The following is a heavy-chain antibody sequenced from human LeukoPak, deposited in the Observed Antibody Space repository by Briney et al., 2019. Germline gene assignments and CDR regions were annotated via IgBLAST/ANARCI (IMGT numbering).Heavy chain of an antibody. CDR1: GFTFSCSS. D-gene: IGHD3-9*01. CDR2: ISSSSSTI. CDR3: AGSILTGYPNFDY. J-gene: IGHJ4*02. Sequence: GSLRTSCAAFGFTFSCSSMNWVRQAPGKGLELVSYISSSSSTIYYADSVKGRFTISRDNAKNSLYLQMNSLRAEDTAVYYCAGSILTGYPNFDYWGQGTLVTVSS. V-gene: IGHV3-48*04.